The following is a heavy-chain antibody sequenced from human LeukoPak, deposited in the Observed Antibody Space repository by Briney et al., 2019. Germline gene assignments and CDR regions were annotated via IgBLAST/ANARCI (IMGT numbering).Heavy chain of an antibody. CDR3: AKSTYSSGWYYFDY. V-gene: IGHV3-23*01. Sequence: GGSLRLSCAASGFTFSGYAMSWVRQAPGKGLEWVSAISGSGGSTYYADSVKGRFTISRDNSKNTLYLQMNSLRAEDTAVYYCAKSTYSSGWYYFDYWGQGTLVTVSS. J-gene: IGHJ4*02. D-gene: IGHD6-19*01. CDR1: GFTFSGYA. CDR2: ISGSGGST.